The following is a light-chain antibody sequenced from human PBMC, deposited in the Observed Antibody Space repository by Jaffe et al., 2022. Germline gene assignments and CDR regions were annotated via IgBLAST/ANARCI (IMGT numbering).Light chain of an antibody. CDR1: QSIDNM. J-gene: IGKJ2*01. Sequence: DIHLTQSPSTLSASVGDRVTITCRASQSIDNMLAWYLHMPGKAPKLLIYKASSLNSGVPSRFSGSGTGTDFILTISSLQPDDSATYYCQQYAGYPFTFGQGTKLEIK. CDR2: KAS. V-gene: IGKV1-5*03. CDR3: QQYAGYPFT.